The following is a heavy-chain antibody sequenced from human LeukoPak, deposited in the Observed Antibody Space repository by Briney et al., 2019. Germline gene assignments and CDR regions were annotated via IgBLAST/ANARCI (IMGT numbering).Heavy chain of an antibody. CDR2: ISWNGATI. V-gene: IGHV3-9*01. Sequence: GRSLRLSCAASGFTFDDYAMHWVRQAPGKGLEWVSDISWNGATIGYADSVKGRFTISRDNAKNSLYLQMNSLRPEDTALYYCAKGTPISRFSPGDVWGQGTTVAVSS. D-gene: IGHD1-14*01. CDR3: AKGTPISRFSPGDV. CDR1: GFTFDDYA. J-gene: IGHJ6*02.